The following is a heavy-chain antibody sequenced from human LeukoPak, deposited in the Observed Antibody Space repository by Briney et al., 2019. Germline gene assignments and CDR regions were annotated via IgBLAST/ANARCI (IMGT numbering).Heavy chain of an antibody. D-gene: IGHD3-9*01. CDR2: ISSSGSTI. Sequence: PGGSLRLSCAAPGLTFSSYEMNWVRQAPGKGLEWVSYISSSGSTIYYADSVKGRFTISRDNAKNSLYLQMNSLRAEDTAVYYCARTASTFDWLLWLNAFDIWGQGTMVTVSS. CDR1: GLTFSSYE. CDR3: ARTASTFDWLLWLNAFDI. V-gene: IGHV3-48*03. J-gene: IGHJ3*02.